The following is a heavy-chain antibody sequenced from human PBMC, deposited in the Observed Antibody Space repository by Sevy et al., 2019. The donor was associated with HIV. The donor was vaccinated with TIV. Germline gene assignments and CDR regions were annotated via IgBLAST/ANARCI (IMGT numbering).Heavy chain of an antibody. J-gene: IGHJ4*02. CDR2: IRSKDSGGAT. D-gene: IGHD3-22*01. CDR1: GFTFGDYA. CDR3: TRGYYYDSSGYSDY. V-gene: IGHV3-49*03. Sequence: GGSLRLSCTGSGFTFGDYAMSWFRQAPGMGLEWVGFIRSKDSGGATEYAASVKGRFTISRDDSKSIADLQMNSLKTEDTAVYYCTRGYYYDSSGYSDYWGQGTLVTVSS.